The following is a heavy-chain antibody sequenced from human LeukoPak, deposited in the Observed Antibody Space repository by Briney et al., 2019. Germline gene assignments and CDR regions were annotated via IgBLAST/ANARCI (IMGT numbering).Heavy chain of an antibody. CDR3: AKGGGSYYYYFAY. Sequence: GGSLRLSCAASGFTFSSYGMSWARQAPGKGLEWVSVISGSGGTTYYADSVRGRFTISRDNSENTLYLQMNSLRAEDTAVYHCAKGGGSYYYYFAYWGQGTLVTVSA. CDR1: GFTFSSYG. V-gene: IGHV3-23*01. D-gene: IGHD1-26*01. J-gene: IGHJ4*02. CDR2: ISGSGGTT.